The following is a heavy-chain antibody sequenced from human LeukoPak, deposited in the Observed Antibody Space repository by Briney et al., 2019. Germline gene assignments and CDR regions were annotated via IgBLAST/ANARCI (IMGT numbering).Heavy chain of an antibody. J-gene: IGHJ4*02. CDR3: ARSRFGELYRYYFDY. CDR1: GFTFDDYA. V-gene: IGHV3-9*01. CDR2: ISWNSSSI. D-gene: IGHD3-10*01. Sequence: GGSLRLSCAASGFTFDDYAMHWVRQAPGKGLEWVSGISWNSSSIDYADSVKGRFTISRDNAKNSLYLQMSSLRPEDTAFYFCARSRFGELYRYYFDYWGQGTLVTVSS.